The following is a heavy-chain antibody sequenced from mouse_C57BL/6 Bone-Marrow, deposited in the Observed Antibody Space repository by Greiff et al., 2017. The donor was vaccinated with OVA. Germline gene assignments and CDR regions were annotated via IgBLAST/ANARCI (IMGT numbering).Heavy chain of an antibody. V-gene: IGHV1-4*01. J-gene: IGHJ3*01. CDR2: INPSSGYT. CDR3: AIDSSGYWFAY. D-gene: IGHD3-2*02. Sequence: VQVVESGAELARPGASVKMSCKASGYTFTSYTMHWVKQRPGQGLEWIGYINPSSGYTKYNQKFKDKATLTADKSSSTAYMQLSSLTSEDSAVYYCAIDSSGYWFAYWGQGTLVTVSA. CDR1: GYTFTSYT.